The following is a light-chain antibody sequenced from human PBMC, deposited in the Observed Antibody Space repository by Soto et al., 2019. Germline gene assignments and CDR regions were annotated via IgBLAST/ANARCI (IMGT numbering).Light chain of an antibody. CDR3: QQFDTSPWT. CDR1: QSVSRSY. Sequence: EFVLTQSPGTLSLSPGERATLSCRTSQSVSRSYLAWYQQKRGQAPRLLIYGASRRATGIPDRFSGSGSGTDFTLTISGLEPEDFAVYYCQQFDTSPWTFGQGTMVDIK. J-gene: IGKJ1*01. CDR2: GAS. V-gene: IGKV3-20*01.